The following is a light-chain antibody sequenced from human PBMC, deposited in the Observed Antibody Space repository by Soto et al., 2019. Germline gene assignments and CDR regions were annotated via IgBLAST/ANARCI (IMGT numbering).Light chain of an antibody. J-gene: IGLJ1*01. Sequence: QSVLTQPPSVSGAPGQRVTISCTGTSSNIGAGYDVHWYQQLPGTAPNLLIYGNNNRPSGVPDRFSGSKSGTSVSLAITGLQAEDEAEYYCQTFDSSLSGYVFGTGTKLTVL. CDR3: QTFDSSLSGYV. CDR1: SSNIGAGYD. CDR2: GNN. V-gene: IGLV1-40*01.